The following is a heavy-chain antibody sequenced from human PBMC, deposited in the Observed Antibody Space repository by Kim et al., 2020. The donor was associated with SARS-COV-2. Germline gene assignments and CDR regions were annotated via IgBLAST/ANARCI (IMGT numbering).Heavy chain of an antibody. D-gene: IGHD3-10*01. V-gene: IGHV3-11*01. Sequence: GGSLRLSCAASGFTFSDYYMSWIRQAPGKGLEWVSYISSSGSTIYYADSVKGRFTISRDNAKNSLYLQMNSLRAEDTAVYYCASLMFQGVIIPGAYYYYGMDVWGQGTTVTVSS. CDR3: ASLMFQGVIIPGAYYYYGMDV. CDR1: GFTFSDYY. J-gene: IGHJ6*02. CDR2: ISSSGSTI.